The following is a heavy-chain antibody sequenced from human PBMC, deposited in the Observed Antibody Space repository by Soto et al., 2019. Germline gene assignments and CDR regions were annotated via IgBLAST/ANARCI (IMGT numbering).Heavy chain of an antibody. J-gene: IGHJ5*02. CDR1: GASISGFY. D-gene: IGHD1-1*01. V-gene: IGHV4-4*07. CDR3: VRDGTKTLRDWFDP. CDR2: IYATGTT. Sequence: LSLTCTVSGASISGFYWSWIRKSAGKGLEWIGRIYATGTTDYNPSLKSRVMMSVDTSKKQSSLKLRSVTAADTAVYYCVRDGTKTLRDWFDPWGQGISVTVSS.